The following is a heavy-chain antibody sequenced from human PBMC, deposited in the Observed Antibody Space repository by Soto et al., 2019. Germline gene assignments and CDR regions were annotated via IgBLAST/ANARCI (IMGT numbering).Heavy chain of an antibody. CDR1: GDTFTDYY. CDR2: VNPSGGHT. Sequence: QVQLVQSGAEVKKPGASVKVSCKASGDTFTDYYIHWVRQAPGQGLEWMGTVNPSGGHTTYAQHFLGRMPXTXXXSXRTRYMELTSLTSEDTAVYYCARGGHVVVVTAALDYWGQGTLVTVSS. D-gene: IGHD2-21*02. CDR3: ARGGHVVVVTAALDY. J-gene: IGHJ4*02. V-gene: IGHV1-46*01.